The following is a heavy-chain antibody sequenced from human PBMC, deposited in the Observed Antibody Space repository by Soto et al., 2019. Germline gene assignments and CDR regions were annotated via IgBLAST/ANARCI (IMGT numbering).Heavy chain of an antibody. Sequence: EVQLVESGGGLVQPGGSLRLSCAASGFTFSSYWMSWVRQAPGKGLEWVANIKQGGSEKYYVDSVKGRFTISRDNAKNALYLQMNSLRAEDTAVFYCARGSRYCGSTSCYSFDSWGQGTLVTVSS. CDR2: IKQGGSEK. V-gene: IGHV3-7*01. J-gene: IGHJ4*02. D-gene: IGHD2-2*01. CDR1: GFTFSSYW. CDR3: ARGSRYCGSTSCYSFDS.